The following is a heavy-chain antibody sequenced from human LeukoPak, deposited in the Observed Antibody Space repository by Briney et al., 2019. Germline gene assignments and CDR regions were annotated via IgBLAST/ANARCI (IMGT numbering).Heavy chain of an antibody. CDR2: IWYDGSNK. D-gene: IGHD3-22*01. CDR3: ARVIPTDYYDSSGYPDY. J-gene: IGHJ4*02. V-gene: IGHV3-33*01. Sequence: GGSLRLSCAASGFTFSSYGMHWVRQAPGKGLEWVAVIWYDGSNKYYADPVKGRFTISRDNSKNTLYLQMNSLRAEDTAVYYCARVIPTDYYDSSGYPDYWGQGTLVTVSS. CDR1: GFTFSSYG.